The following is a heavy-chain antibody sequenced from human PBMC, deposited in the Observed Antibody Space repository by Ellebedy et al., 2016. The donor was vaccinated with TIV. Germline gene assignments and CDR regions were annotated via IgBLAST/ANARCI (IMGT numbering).Heavy chain of an antibody. CDR2: INSRGSEK. CDR3: ARDPNEGPDY. V-gene: IGHV3-7*01. CDR1: GFTFSNYW. Sequence: GGSLRLXXAASGFTFSNYWMTWVRQAPGQGLEWVANINSRGSEKYYVDSVRGRFTISRDNAKNSLLLQMNSLRAEDTAVYFCARDPNEGPDYWGQGTLVTVSS. D-gene: IGHD2-8*01. J-gene: IGHJ4*02.